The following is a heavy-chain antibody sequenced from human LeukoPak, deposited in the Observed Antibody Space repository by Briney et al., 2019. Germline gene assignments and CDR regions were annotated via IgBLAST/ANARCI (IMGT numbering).Heavy chain of an antibody. CDR3: ARSIRPAYCGGGCYSPFDY. V-gene: IGHV1-69*01. D-gene: IGHD2-21*02. CDR2: IIPIFGTA. Sequence: ASVKVSCKASGGTFSSYAISWVRQAPGQGLEWMGGIIPIFGTANYAQKFQGRVTITADESTSTAYMELSSLRSEDTAVYYCARSIRPAYCGGGCYSPFDYWGQGTLVTVSS. J-gene: IGHJ4*02. CDR1: GGTFSSYA.